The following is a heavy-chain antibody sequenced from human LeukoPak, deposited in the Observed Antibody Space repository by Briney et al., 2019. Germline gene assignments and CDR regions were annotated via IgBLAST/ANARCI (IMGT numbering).Heavy chain of an antibody. D-gene: IGHD2-15*01. CDR1: GGSISSYY. CDR2: IYNSGST. J-gene: IGHJ1*01. Sequence: SETLSLTCTVSGGSISSYYWSWLRQPPGKGLEWIGYIYNSGSTNYNPSLQSRVTISVDTSKHQFSLKLNSVTAADTAVYYCARDSSLYCSGGSCYQYFQHWGQGTLVTVSS. CDR3: ARDSSLYCSGGSCYQYFQH. V-gene: IGHV4-59*01.